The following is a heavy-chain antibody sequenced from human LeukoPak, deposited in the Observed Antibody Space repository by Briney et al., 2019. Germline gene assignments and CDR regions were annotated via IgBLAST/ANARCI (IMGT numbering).Heavy chain of an antibody. CDR3: ARDMGFGDLMGY. CDR1: GFSVSSIY. D-gene: IGHD3-10*01. V-gene: IGHV3-53*01. J-gene: IGHJ4*02. CDR2: IYSGGTT. Sequence: GGSLRLSCAAPGFSVSSIYMSWVRQAPGKGLEWVAVIYSGGTTYYADSVRGRFTISRDNSKNTLYLQMNSLRVEDTALYYCARDMGFGDLMGYWGQGTLVTVSS.